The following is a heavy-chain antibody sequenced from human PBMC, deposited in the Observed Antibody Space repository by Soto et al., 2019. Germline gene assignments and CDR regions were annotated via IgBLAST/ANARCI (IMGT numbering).Heavy chain of an antibody. D-gene: IGHD6-13*01. Sequence: QVQLQESGPGLGKPSETLSLTCTVSGGSISSYYWSWIRQPPGKGLEWIGYNYYSGRTNYSPSLKSRVTISVDTSKNHFSLKLSSVTAADTAVYYCARRYGTVFDFWGQGTLVTVSS. V-gene: IGHV4-59*01. J-gene: IGHJ4*02. CDR2: NYYSGRT. CDR1: GGSISSYY. CDR3: ARRYGTVFDF.